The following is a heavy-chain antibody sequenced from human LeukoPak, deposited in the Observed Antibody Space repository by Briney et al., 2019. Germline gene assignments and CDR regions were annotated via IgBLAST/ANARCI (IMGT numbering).Heavy chain of an antibody. Sequence: ASVKVSCKVSGYTLTELSMHWVRQAPGKGLEWMGGFDPEDGETIYAQKFQGRVTMTEDTSTDTAYMELSSLRSEDMAVYYCATIPPGDILTGYYDYWGQGTLVTVSS. J-gene: IGHJ4*02. CDR1: GYTLTELS. CDR2: FDPEDGET. D-gene: IGHD3-9*01. V-gene: IGHV1-24*01. CDR3: ATIPPGDILTGYYDY.